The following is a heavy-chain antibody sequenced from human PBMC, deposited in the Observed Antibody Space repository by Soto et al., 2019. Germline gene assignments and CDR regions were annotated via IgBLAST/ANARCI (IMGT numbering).Heavy chain of an antibody. J-gene: IGHJ6*02. Sequence: PSETLSLTCTISGGSITSGGFYWTWIRQHPGRGLEWIGYIYYSGSTYYNPSLKSRVTISADTSKNKFSLKLSSVTAADTAVYYCARGNGYGSNYYYYGMDVWGQGTTVTVSS. D-gene: IGHD3-10*01. CDR3: ARGNGYGSNYYYYGMDV. V-gene: IGHV4-31*03. CDR2: IYYSGST. CDR1: GGSITSGGFY.